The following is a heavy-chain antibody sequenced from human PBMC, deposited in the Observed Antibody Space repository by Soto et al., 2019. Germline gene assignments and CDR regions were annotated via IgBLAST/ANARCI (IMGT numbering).Heavy chain of an antibody. CDR2: FDPEDGET. CDR1: GYTLTELP. CDR3: ATEGPQNWFDP. Sequence: SVKVSCKVSGYTLTELPMPWVRQAPGKGREWMGGFDPEDGETIYAQKFQGRVTMTEDTSTDTAYMELSSLRSEDTAVYYCATEGPQNWFDPWGQGTLVTVSS. J-gene: IGHJ5*02. V-gene: IGHV1-24*01.